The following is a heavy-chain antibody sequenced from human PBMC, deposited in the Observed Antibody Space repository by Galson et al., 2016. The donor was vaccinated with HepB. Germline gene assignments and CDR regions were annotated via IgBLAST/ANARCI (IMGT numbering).Heavy chain of an antibody. V-gene: IGHV3-48*03. CDR1: GFSFSSYN. D-gene: IGHD1-26*01. Sequence: SLRLSCAASGFSFSSYNMNWVRQAPGKGLEWVSLIWSGGTTDYADTVKGRFTISRDNAKNSLYLQMNSLRADDTAVYYCARGDIVGAIFDYWGQGTLVTVSS. J-gene: IGHJ4*02. CDR3: ARGDIVGAIFDY. CDR2: IWSGGTT.